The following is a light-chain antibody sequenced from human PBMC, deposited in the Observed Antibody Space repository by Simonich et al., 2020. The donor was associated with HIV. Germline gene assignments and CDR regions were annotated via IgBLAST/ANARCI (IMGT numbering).Light chain of an antibody. V-gene: IGKV4-1*01. Sequence: DIVMTQSPDSLAVSLGERATINCKSRQSVLYSSKNKNNLAWDQQKPGQPPKLLIYCASTRESGVPDRFSSSGSGTEFTLTISSLQAEDVAVYYCQQYYSTPPTFGQGTKVEIK. CDR1: QSVLYSSKNKNN. CDR3: QQYYSTPPT. CDR2: CAS. J-gene: IGKJ1*01.